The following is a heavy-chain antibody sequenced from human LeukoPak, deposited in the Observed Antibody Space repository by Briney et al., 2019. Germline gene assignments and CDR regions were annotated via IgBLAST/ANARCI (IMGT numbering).Heavy chain of an antibody. Sequence: GGSLRVSCAASGFTFSSYSMNWVSQAPGKGVEWVSSISSSSSHIYYADSVKGRFTISRDNAKNSLYLQMNILRAEDTAVYYCARTRGNGMDVWGQGTTVTVSS. CDR2: ISSSSSHI. CDR3: ARTRGNGMDV. V-gene: IGHV3-21*01. J-gene: IGHJ6*02. CDR1: GFTFSSYS.